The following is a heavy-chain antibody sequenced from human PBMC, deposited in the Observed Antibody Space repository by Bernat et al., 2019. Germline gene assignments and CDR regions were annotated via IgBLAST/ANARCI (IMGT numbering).Heavy chain of an antibody. CDR3: AHSGYSSSWYLRAAPYYFDY. CDR2: IYWDDDK. V-gene: IGHV2-5*02. J-gene: IGHJ4*02. CDR1: GFSLSTSGVG. D-gene: IGHD6-13*01. Sequence: QITLKESGPTLVKPTQTLTLTCTFSGFSLSTSGVGVGWIRQPPGKALDWLALIYWDDDKRYSPSLKSRLTINKDTSKNQVVLTMTNMDPVDTATYYCAHSGYSSSWYLRAAPYYFDYWGQGTLVTVSS.